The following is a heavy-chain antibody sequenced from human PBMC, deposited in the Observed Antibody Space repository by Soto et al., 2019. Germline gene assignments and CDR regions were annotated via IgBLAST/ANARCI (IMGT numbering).Heavy chain of an antibody. CDR3: ARDISSGWFPDY. D-gene: IGHD6-19*01. J-gene: IGHJ4*02. CDR1: GFTFSDYY. V-gene: IGHV3-11*01. CDR2: ISSGGSTI. Sequence: GGSLRLSCAASGFTFSDYYMSWIRQAPGKGLEWVSYISSGGSTIYYADSVKGRFTISRDNAKNSLYLQMNSLRAEDTAMYYCARDISSGWFPDYWGQGTLVTVSS.